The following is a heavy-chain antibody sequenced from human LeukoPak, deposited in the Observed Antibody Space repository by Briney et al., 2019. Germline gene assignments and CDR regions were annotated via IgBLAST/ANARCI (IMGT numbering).Heavy chain of an antibody. V-gene: IGHV1-18*01. D-gene: IGHD3-10*01. CDR3: ARDRALGELFDLFGY. Sequence: GASVKVSCKAFNYTFTAYGINWVRQAPGQGLEWMGWISTYSGNTKYAQKFQGRVIMTTDTSTSTVYMQLRSLTSDDTAVYYCARDRALGELFDLFGYWGQGTLVTVSS. CDR2: ISTYSGNT. CDR1: NYTFTAYG. J-gene: IGHJ4*02.